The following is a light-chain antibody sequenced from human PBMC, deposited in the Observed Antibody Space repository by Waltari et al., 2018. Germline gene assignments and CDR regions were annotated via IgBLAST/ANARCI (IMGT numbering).Light chain of an antibody. CDR1: QSVSNF. J-gene: IGKJ2*03. CDR3: QQYYETPVS. CDR2: DAS. V-gene: IGKV3-20*01. Sequence: EVVLTHSPGTLSLSPGDRATLSCRASQSVSNFLAWYQQKPGQAPRILIYDASNRATGIPDRFSGSGSGTDFTLTISRLEPEDFAVYYCQQYYETPVSFGQGTKMEIK.